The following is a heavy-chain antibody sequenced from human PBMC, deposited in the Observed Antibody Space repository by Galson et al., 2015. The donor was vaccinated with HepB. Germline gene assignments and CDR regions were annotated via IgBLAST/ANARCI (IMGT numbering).Heavy chain of an antibody. J-gene: IGHJ4*02. CDR1: GITFNTYS. V-gene: IGHV3-21*01. D-gene: IGHD3-10*01. CDR2: ISSSSSYI. CDR3: ATVEILVVRGGLRTKSYFDY. Sequence: SLRLSCAASGITFNTYSMNWVRQAPGKGLEWVSSISSSSSYIYYADSVKGRFTISRDNARNSLYLQMNSLRAEDTAVYHCATVEILVVRGGLRTKSYFDYLGRGTLVTVSS.